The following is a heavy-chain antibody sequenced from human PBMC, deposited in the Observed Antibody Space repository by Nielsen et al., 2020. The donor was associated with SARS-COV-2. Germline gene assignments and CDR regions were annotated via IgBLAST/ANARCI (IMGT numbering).Heavy chain of an antibody. CDR3: APHNGVVVVVSLGPIRRGTDA. Sequence: GVLKISCVASGFTFRNAWMTWVRQAPGKGLEWVSFISASDGTTNYADSVKGRFTISRDNSKNTVYLQMNSLRAEDTAVYYCAPHNGVVVVVSLGPIRRGTDAWGQGTTVSVSS. D-gene: IGHD2-15*01. CDR1: GFTFRNAW. CDR2: ISASDGTT. J-gene: IGHJ6*02. V-gene: IGHV3-23*01.